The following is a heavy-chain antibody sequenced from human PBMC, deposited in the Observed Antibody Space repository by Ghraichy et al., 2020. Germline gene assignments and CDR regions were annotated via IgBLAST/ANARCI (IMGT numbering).Heavy chain of an antibody. D-gene: IGHD5-12*01. J-gene: IGHJ4*02. CDR3: TTVGYEGGYFDY. CDR2: IKSKTDGGTT. V-gene: IGHV3-15*01. CDR1: GFTFSNAW. Sequence: LSLTCAASGFTFSNAWMSWVRQAPGKGLEWVGRIKSKTDGGTTDYAAPVKGRFTISRDDSKNTLYLQMNSLKTEDTAVYYCTTVGYEGGYFDYWGQGTLVTVSS.